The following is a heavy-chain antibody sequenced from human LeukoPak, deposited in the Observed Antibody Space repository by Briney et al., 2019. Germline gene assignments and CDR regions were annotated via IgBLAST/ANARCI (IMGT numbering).Heavy chain of an antibody. V-gene: IGHV4-38-2*02. CDR3: ARGVIRITGTTVLDFDY. CDR2: IFHSGST. D-gene: IGHD1-7*01. Sequence: SETLSLTCSVSGYSISSGFYWGWIRQPPGKGLEWIGSIFHSGSTYYNPFLKSRVTISVGTSKNHFSLKLSSVTAADTAVYYCARGVIRITGTTVLDFDYWGQGTLVTVSS. J-gene: IGHJ4*02. CDR1: GYSISSGFY.